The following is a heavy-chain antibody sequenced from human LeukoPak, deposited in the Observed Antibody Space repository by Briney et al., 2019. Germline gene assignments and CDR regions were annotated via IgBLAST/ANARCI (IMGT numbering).Heavy chain of an antibody. CDR2: IYASGST. CDR3: AREYSGSYLTFDY. J-gene: IGHJ4*02. D-gene: IGHD1-26*01. V-gene: IGHV4-61*02. CDR1: GGSISSGNYY. Sequence: PSETLSLTYTVSGGSISSGNYYWSWIRQPAGKGLEWIGRIYASGSTNYNPSLNSRVTMSLDTSKNQFSLKLSSVTAADTAVYYCAREYSGSYLTFDYWGQGTLVTVSS.